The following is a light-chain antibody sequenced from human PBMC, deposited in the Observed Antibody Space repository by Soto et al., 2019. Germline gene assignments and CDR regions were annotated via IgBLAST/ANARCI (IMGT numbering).Light chain of an antibody. Sequence: EIVLTQSPGTLSVSPGERATRSCRASQTISSNYLAWYQQKPGQAPSLRIYGTSSRATGIPDRFSGSGSGTDFTLTSSRLEPEDSAIYYCQQDVSWTFGQGTKVEIK. CDR1: QTISSNY. V-gene: IGKV3-20*01. J-gene: IGKJ1*01. CDR2: GTS. CDR3: QQDVSWT.